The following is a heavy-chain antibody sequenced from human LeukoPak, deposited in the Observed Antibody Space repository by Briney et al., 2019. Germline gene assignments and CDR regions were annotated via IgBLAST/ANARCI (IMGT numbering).Heavy chain of an antibody. V-gene: IGHV1-69*13. CDR2: IIPIFGIA. CDR1: GGTFSSYA. Sequence: PGASVKVSCKASGGTFSSYAISWVRQAPGQGLEWMGRIIPIFGIANYAQKFQGRVTITADESTSTAYMELSSLRSEDTAVYYCATRGGYCSGGSCKPNPPGGTNYFDYWGQGTLVTVSS. CDR3: ATRGGYCSGGSCKPNPPGGTNYFDY. D-gene: IGHD2-15*01. J-gene: IGHJ4*02.